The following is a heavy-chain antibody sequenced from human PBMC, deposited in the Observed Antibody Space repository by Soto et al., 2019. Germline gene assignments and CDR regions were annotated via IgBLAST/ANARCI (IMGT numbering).Heavy chain of an antibody. J-gene: IGHJ6*03. Sequence: ASVKVSCKASGYTFTSYGISWVRQAPGQGLEWKGWISAYNGNTNYAQKLQGRVTMTTDTSTSTAYMELRSLRSDDTAVYYCAREMTYYDFWSGYYPSLNYYYYMDVWGKGTTVTVS. V-gene: IGHV1-18*01. CDR2: ISAYNGNT. CDR1: GYTFTSYG. CDR3: AREMTYYDFWSGYYPSLNYYYYMDV. D-gene: IGHD3-3*01.